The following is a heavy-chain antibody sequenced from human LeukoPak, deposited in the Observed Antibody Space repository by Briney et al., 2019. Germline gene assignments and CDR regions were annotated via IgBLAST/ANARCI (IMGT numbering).Heavy chain of an antibody. D-gene: IGHD3-22*01. CDR3: ARPHSSGYNNIGY. V-gene: IGHV5-51*01. J-gene: IGHJ4*02. CDR2: IYPGDSDT. CDR1: GYNFTTYW. Sequence: GESLKISCKGSGYNFTTYWIGWVRQMPGKGLEWMGSIYPGDSDTRYSPSFQGQVTISADKSISTAYLQWSSLKASDTAMYYCARPHSSGYNNIGYWGQGTLVTVSS.